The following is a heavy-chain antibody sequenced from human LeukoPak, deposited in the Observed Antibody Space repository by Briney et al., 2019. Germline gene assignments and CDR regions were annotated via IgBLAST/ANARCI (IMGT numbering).Heavy chain of an antibody. CDR2: IYYSGST. CDR3: ARGFRGASFDY. Sequence: PSETLSLTCTASGGSISSYYWSWIRQPPGKGLEWIGYIYYSGSTNYNPSLKSRVTISVDTSKNQFSLKLSSVTAADTAVYYCARGFRGASFDYWGQGTLVTVSS. J-gene: IGHJ4*02. CDR1: GGSISSYY. V-gene: IGHV4-59*01. D-gene: IGHD1-26*01.